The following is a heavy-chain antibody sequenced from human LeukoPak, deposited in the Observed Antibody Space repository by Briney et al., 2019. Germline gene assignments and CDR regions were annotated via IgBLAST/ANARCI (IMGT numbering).Heavy chain of an antibody. V-gene: IGHV3-21*01. D-gene: IGHD6-19*01. CDR2: VSSSSSYI. Sequence: GGSLRLSCAASGFTFSSYSMNWVRQAPGKGLEWVSSVSSSSSYIYYADSVKGRFTISRDNAKNSLYLQMNSLRAEDTAVYYCARAKEWLVPSDAFDIWGQGTMVTVSS. J-gene: IGHJ3*02. CDR3: ARAKEWLVPSDAFDI. CDR1: GFTFSSYS.